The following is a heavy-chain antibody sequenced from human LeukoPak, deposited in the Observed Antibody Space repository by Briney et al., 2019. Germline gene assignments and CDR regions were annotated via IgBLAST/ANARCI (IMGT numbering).Heavy chain of an antibody. J-gene: IGHJ4*02. CDR1: GGTFSSYA. D-gene: IGHD2-21*02. CDR3: ARESDPTSVDY. CDR2: IIPILGIA. V-gene: IGHV1-69*04. Sequence: SVKVSCKASGGTFSSYAIIWVRQAPGQGLEWMGRIIPILGIANYAQKFQGRVTITADKSTSTAYMELSSLRSEDTAVYYCARESDPTSVDYWGQGTLVTVSS.